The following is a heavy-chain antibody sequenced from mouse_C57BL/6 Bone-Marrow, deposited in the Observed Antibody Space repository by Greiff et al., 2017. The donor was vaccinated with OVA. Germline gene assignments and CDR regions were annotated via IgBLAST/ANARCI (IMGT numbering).Heavy chain of an antibody. CDR1: GYSFTGYY. CDR3: AIRVLRLRYFDV. J-gene: IGHJ1*03. V-gene: IGHV1-42*01. Sequence: VQLQQSGPELVKPGASVKISCKASGYSFTGYYMNWVKQSPEKSLEWIGEINPSTGGTTYNQKFKAKATLTVDKSSSTSYMQLKSLTSEDSAVYYCAIRVLRLRYFDVWGTGTTVTVSS. D-gene: IGHD1-2*01. CDR2: INPSTGGT.